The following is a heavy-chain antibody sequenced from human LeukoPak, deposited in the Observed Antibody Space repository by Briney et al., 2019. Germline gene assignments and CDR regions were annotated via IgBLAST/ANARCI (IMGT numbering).Heavy chain of an antibody. V-gene: IGHV3-33*06. Sequence: GGSLRLSCAASGSTFSTFGMHWVRQAPGKGLRGVAGIWCDGSNKYYAASVKGRFTISRENSKNTLYLQMNSLRAEDTAVYYCAKDRHVAVAVLKYYFDYWGQGTLVTVSS. CDR3: AKDRHVAVAVLKYYFDY. J-gene: IGHJ4*02. D-gene: IGHD6-19*01. CDR2: IWCDGSNK. CDR1: GSTFSTFG.